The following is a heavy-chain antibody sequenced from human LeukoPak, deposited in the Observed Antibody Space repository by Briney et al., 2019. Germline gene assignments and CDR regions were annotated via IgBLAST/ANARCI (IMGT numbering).Heavy chain of an antibody. CDR2: ISAYNGNT. D-gene: IGHD3-10*01. CDR1: GYTFTSYG. CDR3: ARDYDLWFGEKMDV. Sequence: ASVKVSCKASGYTFTSYGISWARQAPGQGLEWMGWISAYNGNTNYAQKLQGRVTMTTDTSTGTAYMELRSLRSDDTAVYYCARDYDLWFGEKMDVWGKGTTVTVSS. J-gene: IGHJ6*04. V-gene: IGHV1-18*01.